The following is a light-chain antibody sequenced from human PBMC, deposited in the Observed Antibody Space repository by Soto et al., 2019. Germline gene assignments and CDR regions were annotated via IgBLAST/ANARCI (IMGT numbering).Light chain of an antibody. J-gene: IGLJ2*01. CDR3: SSYTTSSTVV. CDR2: EVD. Sequence: QSVLTQPASVSGSPGQSITISCTGTNSDVGGFNYVSWYQHYPGKVPKLLICEVDNRPSGVSGRFSGSKSGNTASLTISGLQAEDEADYYCSSYTTSSTVVFGGGTKVTVL. V-gene: IGLV2-14*01. CDR1: NSDVGGFNY.